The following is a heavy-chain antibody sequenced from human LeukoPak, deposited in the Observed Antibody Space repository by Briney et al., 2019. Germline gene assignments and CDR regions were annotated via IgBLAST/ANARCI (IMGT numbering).Heavy chain of an antibody. CDR1: GGTFSSYA. Sequence: GASVKVSCKASGGTFSSYAISWVRQAPGQGLEWMGGIIPIFGTANYAQKFQGRVTITADESTSTAYMELSSLRSEDTAVYYCARTRRITMVRGKNGYFDYWGQGTLVTVYS. CDR2: IIPIFGTA. J-gene: IGHJ4*02. D-gene: IGHD3-10*01. V-gene: IGHV1-69*01. CDR3: ARTRRITMVRGKNGYFDY.